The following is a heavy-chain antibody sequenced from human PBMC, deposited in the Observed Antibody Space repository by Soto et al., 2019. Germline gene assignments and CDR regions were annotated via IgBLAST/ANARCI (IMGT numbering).Heavy chain of an antibody. CDR3: DSGSYGAGSDH. J-gene: IGHJ4*02. CDR1: GGSISSGGYS. CDR2: VFHSGST. D-gene: IGHD3-10*01. V-gene: IGHV4-30-2*01. Sequence: KPSETLSLTCAVSGGSISSGGYSWSWIRQPPGKGLEWIGYVFHSGSTYYSPSLQSRVTISIDGSKNQFYLELASVTAADTAVYYCDSGSYGAGSDHWGQGILVTGSS.